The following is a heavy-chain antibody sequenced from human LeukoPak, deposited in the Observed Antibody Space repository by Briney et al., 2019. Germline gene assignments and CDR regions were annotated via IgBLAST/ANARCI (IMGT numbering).Heavy chain of an antibody. V-gene: IGHV3-7*03. CDR3: ARGGKVMITEVRGALVSRDGFDI. CDR1: GFTFSSHW. D-gene: IGHD3-10*01. Sequence: GGSLRLSCAASGFTFSSHWMSWVRQAPGKGLEWVANIKQDGSVKQYVDFVKGRFTISRDNAKNSLHLLMNSLRAEDTAVYYCARGGKVMITEVRGALVSRDGFDIWGQGTMVTVSS. CDR2: IKQDGSVK. J-gene: IGHJ3*02.